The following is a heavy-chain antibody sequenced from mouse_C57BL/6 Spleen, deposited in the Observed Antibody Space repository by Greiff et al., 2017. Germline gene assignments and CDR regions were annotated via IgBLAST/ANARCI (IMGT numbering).Heavy chain of an antibody. CDR2: IDPSDSYT. D-gene: IGHD1-1*01. V-gene: IGHV1-69*01. CDR1: GYTFTSYW. Sequence: QVQLQQPGAELVMPGASVKLSCKASGYTFTSYWMHWVKQRPGQGLEWIGEIDPSDSYTNYNQKFKGKSTLTVNKSSSTANMQLSSLTSEDSAVYYCARRGYYGSSYAMDYWGQGTSVTVSS. CDR3: ARRGYYGSSYAMDY. J-gene: IGHJ4*01.